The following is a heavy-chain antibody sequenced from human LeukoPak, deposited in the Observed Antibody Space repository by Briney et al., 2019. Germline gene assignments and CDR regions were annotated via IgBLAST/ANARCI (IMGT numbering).Heavy chain of an antibody. CDR2: INHSGST. Sequence: SETLSFTCAVYGGSFSGYYWSWIRQPPGKGLEWIGEINHSGSTDYNPSLKSRVTISVDTSKNQFSLKLSSVTAADTAVYYCATGWVPDCSGGSCSLYYFDYWGQGTLVTVSS. D-gene: IGHD2-15*01. V-gene: IGHV4-34*01. CDR3: ATGWVPDCSGGSCSLYYFDY. J-gene: IGHJ4*02. CDR1: GGSFSGYY.